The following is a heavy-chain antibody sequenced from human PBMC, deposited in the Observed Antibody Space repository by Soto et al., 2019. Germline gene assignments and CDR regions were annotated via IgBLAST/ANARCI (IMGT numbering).Heavy chain of an antibody. CDR1: GYTFTSYY. D-gene: IGHD1-26*01. V-gene: IGHV1-46*01. CDR2: INPSGGST. CDR3: ARTFGVGATGGGNFDY. Sequence: QVQLVQSGAEVKKPGASVKVSCKASGYTFTSYYMHWVRQAPGQGLEWMGIINPSGGSTSYAQKFQGRVTMTRDTSTSPVYMELSSLRSEDTAVYYCARTFGVGATGGGNFDYWGQGTLVTVSS. J-gene: IGHJ4*02.